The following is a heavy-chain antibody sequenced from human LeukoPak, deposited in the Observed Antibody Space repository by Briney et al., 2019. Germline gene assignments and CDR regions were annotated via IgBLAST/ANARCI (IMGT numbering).Heavy chain of an antibody. CDR3: AGRTVVPAARETVGWFDP. CDR2: IYHSGST. D-gene: IGHD2-2*01. Sequence: SETLSLTCAVSGYSISSGYYWGWIRQPPGKGLEWIGSIYHSGSTYYNPSLKSRVTISVDTSKNQFSLKLSSVTAADTAVYYCAGRTVVPAARETVGWFDPWGQGTLVTVSS. V-gene: IGHV4-38-2*01. CDR1: GYSISSGYY. J-gene: IGHJ5*02.